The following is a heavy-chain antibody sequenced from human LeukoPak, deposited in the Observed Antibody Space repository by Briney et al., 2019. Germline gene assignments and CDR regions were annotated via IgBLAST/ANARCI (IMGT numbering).Heavy chain of an antibody. J-gene: IGHJ4*02. CDR1: GFTFSDYY. D-gene: IGHD6-13*01. CDR3: ASLTPTEYSSSWYNDY. Sequence: GGSLRLSCAASGFTFSDYYMSWIRQAPGKGLEWVAVISYDGSNKYYADSVKGRFTISRDNSKNTLYLQMNSLRAEDTAVYYCASLTPTEYSSSWYNDYWGQGTLVTVSS. CDR2: ISYDGSNK. V-gene: IGHV3-30-3*01.